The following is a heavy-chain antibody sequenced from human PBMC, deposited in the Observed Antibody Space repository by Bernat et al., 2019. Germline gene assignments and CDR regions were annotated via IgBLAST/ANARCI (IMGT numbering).Heavy chain of an antibody. J-gene: IGHJ4*02. CDR1: VFTFSSYA. D-gene: IGHD3-10*01. Sequence: QVQLVESGGGVVQPGRSLRLSCAASVFTFSSYAMHWVRQAPGKGLEWVAVISYDGSNKYYADSVKGRFTISRDNSKNTLYLQMISLRAEDTAVYYCARGDYYGSGSYYIHDYWGQGTLVTVSS. V-gene: IGHV3-30-3*01. CDR2: ISYDGSNK. CDR3: ARGDYYGSGSYYIHDY.